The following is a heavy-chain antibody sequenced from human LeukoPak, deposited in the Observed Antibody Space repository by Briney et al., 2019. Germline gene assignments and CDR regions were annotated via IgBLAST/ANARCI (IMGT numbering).Heavy chain of an antibody. V-gene: IGHV4-59*08. Sequence: SSETLSLTCTVSGGSISSYYWSWIRQPPGKGLEWIGFIYYSGSTNYSPSLKSRVTISVDTSKNQFSLKLTSVTAADTAVYYCARHGNGAFDIWGQGTMVTVSS. D-gene: IGHD1-1*01. J-gene: IGHJ3*02. CDR2: IYYSGST. CDR3: ARHGNGAFDI. CDR1: GGSISSYY.